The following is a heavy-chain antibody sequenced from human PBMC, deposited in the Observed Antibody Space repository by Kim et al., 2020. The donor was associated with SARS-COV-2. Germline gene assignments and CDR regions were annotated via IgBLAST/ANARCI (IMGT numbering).Heavy chain of an antibody. CDR1: GFTFSSYS. D-gene: IGHD3-22*01. V-gene: IGHV3-48*02. CDR2: ISSSSSTI. Sequence: GGSLRLSCAASGFTFSSYSMNWVRQAPGKGLEWVSYISSSSSTIYYADSVKGRFTISRDNAKNSLYLQMNSLRDEDTAVYYCARDRPSRYYYDSSGSDYWGQGTLVTVSS. CDR3: ARDRPSRYYYDSSGSDY. J-gene: IGHJ4*02.